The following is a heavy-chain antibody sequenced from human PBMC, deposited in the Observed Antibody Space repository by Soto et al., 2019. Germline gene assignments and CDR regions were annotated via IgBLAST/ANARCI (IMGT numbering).Heavy chain of an antibody. CDR3: VRAPEQRPFDY. CDR1: GFTLSDNW. V-gene: IGHV3-74*03. Sequence: EVQLVESGGGLVQPGVSLRLSCAASGFTLSDNWIHWVRRVPGKGLVWVSRTNSDGSSVTYADSVKGRFTLSRDNAKNTWFLQMDSLRVEDTAMYYCVRAPEQRPFDYWGQGPLVTVSS. D-gene: IGHD6-25*01. CDR2: TNSDGSSV. J-gene: IGHJ4*02.